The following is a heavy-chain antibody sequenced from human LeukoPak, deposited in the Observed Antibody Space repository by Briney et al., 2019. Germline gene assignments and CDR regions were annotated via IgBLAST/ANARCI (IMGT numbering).Heavy chain of an antibody. CDR1: GFSFSGYG. V-gene: IGHV3-30*03. CDR2: ISYDGTNK. J-gene: IGHJ3*01. D-gene: IGHD2-2*01. CDR3: AREVPGVMVAFDL. Sequence: GGSLRLSCAASGFSFSGYGMHWVRQAPGKGLEWVAVISYDGTNKHYADSVKGRFTISRDNAKNSLSLQLDSLRVEDTAVYYCAREVPGVMVAFDLWGQGTMVTVSP.